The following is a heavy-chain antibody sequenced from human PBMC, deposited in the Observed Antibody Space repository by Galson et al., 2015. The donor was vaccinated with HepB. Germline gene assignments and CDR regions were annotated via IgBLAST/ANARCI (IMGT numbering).Heavy chain of an antibody. V-gene: IGHV3-74*01. CDR2: INSDGSST. J-gene: IGHJ4*02. D-gene: IGHD6-19*01. CDR1: GFTFSTYW. Sequence: SLRLSCADSGFTFSTYWMHWVRQAPGKGLVWVSRINSDGSSTAYADSVKGRFTISRDNAKSTLYEQMNSLRAEDTAVYYCVSGTTDPSGWYMKWDYWGQGTLVTGSS. CDR3: VSGTTDPSGWYMKWDY.